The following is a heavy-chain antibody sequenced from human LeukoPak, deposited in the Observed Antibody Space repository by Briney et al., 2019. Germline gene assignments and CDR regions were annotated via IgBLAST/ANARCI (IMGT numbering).Heavy chain of an antibody. D-gene: IGHD3-9*01. CDR2: IGASGGST. V-gene: IGHV3-23*01. CDR3: AKAEGYDILTGLDY. J-gene: IGHJ4*02. CDR1: GFTFSSYA. Sequence: GRSLRLSCATSGFTFSSYAMSWVRQAPGKGLEWVSGIGASGGSTYYADSVKGRFTISRDNSKNTLYLQMNSLRTEDTAVYYCAKAEGYDILTGLDYWGQGTLVTVSS.